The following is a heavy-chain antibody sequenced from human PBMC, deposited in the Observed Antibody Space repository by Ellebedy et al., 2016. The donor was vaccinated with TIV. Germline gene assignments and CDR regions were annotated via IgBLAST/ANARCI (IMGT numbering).Heavy chain of an antibody. CDR2: ISAYNGNT. D-gene: IGHD5-18*01. J-gene: IGHJ4*02. CDR3: ARNTPMAEYFDY. Sequence: AASVKVSCTASGYTFTSYGISWVRHAPGQGLEWMGWISAYNGNTNYAQKLQGRVTMTTDTSTSTAYMELRSMSSDDTAVYYCARNTPMAEYFDYWGQGTLVTVSS. V-gene: IGHV1-18*01. CDR1: GYTFTSYG.